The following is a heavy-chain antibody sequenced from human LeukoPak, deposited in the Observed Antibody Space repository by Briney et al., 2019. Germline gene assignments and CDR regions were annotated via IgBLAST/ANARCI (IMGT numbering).Heavy chain of an antibody. CDR3: ARVRQYGSGSYSATFDP. V-gene: IGHV3-48*01. Sequence: GGSLRLSCAASGFTFSSCSMNWVRQAPGKGLEWLSKISSSGSTIYYADSIKGRFTISRDNAENSLYLEMNSLRVEDTAVYYCARVRQYGSGSYSATFDPWGQGTLVTVSS. CDR1: GFTFSSCS. J-gene: IGHJ5*02. D-gene: IGHD3-10*01. CDR2: ISSSGSTI.